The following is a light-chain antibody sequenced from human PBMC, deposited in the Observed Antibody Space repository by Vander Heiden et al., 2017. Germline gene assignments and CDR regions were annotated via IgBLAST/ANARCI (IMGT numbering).Light chain of an antibody. CDR1: QGISSY. Sequence: ASRMTQSPSSLSAHTGDRVTITCRASQGISSYLAWYQQKPGKAPKLLIYAASTLQSGVPSRFSGSGSGTDFTLTISCLQSEDFATYYCQQDDSYPRTFGQGTKLEIK. V-gene: IGKV1-8*01. CDR2: AAS. J-gene: IGKJ2*01. CDR3: QQDDSYPRT.